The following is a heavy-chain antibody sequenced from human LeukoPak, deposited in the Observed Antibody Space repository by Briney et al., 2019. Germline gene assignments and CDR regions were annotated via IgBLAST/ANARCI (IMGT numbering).Heavy chain of an antibody. D-gene: IGHD4-17*01. CDR1: GDSVSSNSAA. CDR2: SYYRSKWYN. V-gene: IGHV6-1*01. CDR3: ARAREDYGEWGYFDY. Sequence: SQTLSLTCAISGDSVSSNSAAWNWIRQSPSRGLEWLGRSYYRSKWYNDYAVSVKSRITINPDTSKNQFSLQLNSVTPEDTAVYYCARAREDYGEWGYFDYWGQGTLVTVSS. J-gene: IGHJ4*02.